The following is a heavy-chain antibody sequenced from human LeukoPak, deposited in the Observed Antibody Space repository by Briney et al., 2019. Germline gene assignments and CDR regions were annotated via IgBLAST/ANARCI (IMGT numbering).Heavy chain of an antibody. Sequence: PGGSLRLSCAASGFTFSSYWMSWVRQAPGKGLEWVANIKQDGSEKYYVDSVKGRFTISRDNAKNSLYLQMNSLRAEDTAVYYCARDQTYYYDSSGYLFDSWGQGTLVTVSS. D-gene: IGHD3-22*01. CDR1: GFTFSSYW. J-gene: IGHJ4*02. CDR3: ARDQTYYYDSSGYLFDS. V-gene: IGHV3-7*01. CDR2: IKQDGSEK.